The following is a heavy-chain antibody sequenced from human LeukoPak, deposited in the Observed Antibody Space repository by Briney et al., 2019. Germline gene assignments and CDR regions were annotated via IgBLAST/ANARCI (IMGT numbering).Heavy chain of an antibody. J-gene: IGHJ4*02. V-gene: IGHV4-34*01. CDR2: INHSGST. CDR1: GGSFSGYY. D-gene: IGHD3-10*01. CDR3: ARTPRYYGSGSYLAY. Sequence: PSETLSLTCAVYGGSFSGYYWSWIRQPPGKGLEWIGEINHSGSTNYNPSLKSRVTISVDTSKNQFSLKLSSVTAADTAVYYCARTPRYYGSGSYLAYWGQGTLVTVSS.